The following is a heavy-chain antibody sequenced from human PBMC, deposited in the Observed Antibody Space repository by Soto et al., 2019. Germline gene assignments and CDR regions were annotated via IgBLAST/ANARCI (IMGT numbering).Heavy chain of an antibody. V-gene: IGHV3-33*01. CDR1: GFTFSSYG. Sequence: LRLSCAASGFTFSSYGMHWVRQAPGKGLEWVAVIWYDGSNKYYADSVKGRFTISRDNSKSTLYLQMNSLRAEDTAVYYCARDPGSTSYPKNWFDPWGQGTLVTVSS. D-gene: IGHD2-2*01. J-gene: IGHJ5*02. CDR3: ARDPGSTSYPKNWFDP. CDR2: IWYDGSNK.